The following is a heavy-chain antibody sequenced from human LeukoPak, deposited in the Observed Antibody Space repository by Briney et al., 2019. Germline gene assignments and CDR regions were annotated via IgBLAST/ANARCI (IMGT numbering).Heavy chain of an antibody. CDR2: IYYSGST. V-gene: IGHV4-30-4*01. CDR1: GGSISRGDYY. D-gene: IGHD3-22*01. CDR3: ARFPYTYYYDSSGYYSIDY. Sequence: SQTLSLTRTVSGGSISRGDYYWRWVRQPPGKGLEWIEYIYYSGSTYYNPSLKSRVTISVDTSKNQFSLKLSSVTAADTAVYYCARFPYTYYYDSSGYYSIDYWGQGTLVTVSS. J-gene: IGHJ4*02.